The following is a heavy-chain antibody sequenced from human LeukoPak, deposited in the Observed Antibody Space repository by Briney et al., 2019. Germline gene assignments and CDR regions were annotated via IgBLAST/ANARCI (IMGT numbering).Heavy chain of an antibody. CDR2: IYTSGST. Sequence: TSETLSLTCTVSGGSISSYYWSWIRQPAGKRLEWIGRIYTSGSTNYNPSLKSRVTMSVDTSKNQFSLKLSSVTAADTAVYYCARDTLFVSGYSSSWYGMDVWGQGTTVTVSS. V-gene: IGHV4-4*07. D-gene: IGHD6-13*01. CDR3: ARDTLFVSGYSSSWYGMDV. J-gene: IGHJ6*02. CDR1: GGSISSYY.